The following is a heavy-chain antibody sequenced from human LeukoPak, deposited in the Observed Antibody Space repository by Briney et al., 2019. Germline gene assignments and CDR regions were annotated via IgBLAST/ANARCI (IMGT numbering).Heavy chain of an antibody. V-gene: IGHV3-30*04. Sequence: GGSLRLSCAASGFTFSSYAMHWVRQAPGKGLEWVAVISYEGSNKYYADSVKGRFTISRDNSKNTLYLQMNSLRAEDTAVYYCARDYSSGYYLVGLDYFDYWGQGTLVTVSS. CDR2: ISYEGSNK. CDR3: ARDYSSGYYLVGLDYFDY. CDR1: GFTFSSYA. J-gene: IGHJ4*02. D-gene: IGHD3-22*01.